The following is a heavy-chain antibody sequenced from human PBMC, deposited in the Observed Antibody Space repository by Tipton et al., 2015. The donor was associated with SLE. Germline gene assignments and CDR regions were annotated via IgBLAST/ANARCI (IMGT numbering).Heavy chain of an antibody. D-gene: IGHD1-26*01. CDR2: IYSSGGT. V-gene: IGHV4-61*02. CDR1: GGSISSGSHY. J-gene: IGHJ6*03. CDR3: ARNEVGRYGFYYMDV. Sequence: GLVKPSQTLSLTCTVSGGSISSGSHYWSWIRQPAGKGLEWIGRIYSSGGTNYNPSFKSRVTISLDTSKNQFSLKLSSVTAADTAVYYCARNEVGRYGFYYMDVWGKGTTVTVSS.